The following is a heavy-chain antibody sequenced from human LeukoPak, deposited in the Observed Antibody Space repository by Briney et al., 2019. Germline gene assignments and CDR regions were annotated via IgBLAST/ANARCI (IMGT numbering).Heavy chain of an antibody. V-gene: IGHV3-7*01. D-gene: IGHD6-19*01. CDR1: GFTFSSYW. CDR2: IKQDGSEK. CDR3: ARDQNVEVAGTEGDY. Sequence: GGSLRLSCAASGFTFSSYWMSWVRQAPGKGLEWVAIIKQDGSEKYYVDSVKGRFTISRDNAKNSLYLQMNSLRAEDTAVYYCARDQNVEVAGTEGDYWGQGTLVTVSS. J-gene: IGHJ4*02.